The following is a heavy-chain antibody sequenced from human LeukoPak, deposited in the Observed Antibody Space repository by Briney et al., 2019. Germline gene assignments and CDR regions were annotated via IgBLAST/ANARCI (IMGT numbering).Heavy chain of an antibody. CDR2: INWNGGST. CDR3: AKTWEPKFGFDY. CDR1: GFTFDDYG. D-gene: IGHD1-26*01. V-gene: IGHV3-20*04. Sequence: PGGSLRLSCAASGFTFDDYGIGWVRQAPGKGLEWVSGINWNGGSTGYADSVKGRFTISRDNAKNSLYLQMNSLRAEDTAMYYCAKTWEPKFGFDYWGQGTLVTVSS. J-gene: IGHJ4*02.